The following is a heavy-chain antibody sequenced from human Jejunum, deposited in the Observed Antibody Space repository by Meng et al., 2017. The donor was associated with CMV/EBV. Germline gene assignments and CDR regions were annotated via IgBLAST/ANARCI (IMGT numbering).Heavy chain of an antibody. D-gene: IGHD5-12*01. V-gene: IGHV3-30*04. CDR3: AKTITGNSGV. CDR1: GFTFSGST. CDR2: ISYDGSSK. Sequence: LSCSASGFTFSGSTLHWVRQAQDKGLEWLATISYDGSSKYYGDSVKGRVTISRDNSKNTLYLQMNSLRFEDTAVYYCAKTITGNSGVWGQGTLVTVSS. J-gene: IGHJ4*02.